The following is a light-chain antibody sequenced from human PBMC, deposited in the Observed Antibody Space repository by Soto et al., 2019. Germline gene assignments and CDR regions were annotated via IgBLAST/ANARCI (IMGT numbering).Light chain of an antibody. CDR1: QSISVY. V-gene: IGKV1-5*01. Sequence: DIQMTQSPSTLSASVGDRVTITCRASQSISVYLAWYQQRPREAPKLLIYGGSSLESGVPSRFSGSGSGKEFTLTSSSLQPTDFATYYCHQYATSSPTFGQGTKLEI. CDR2: GGS. J-gene: IGKJ2*01. CDR3: HQYATSSPT.